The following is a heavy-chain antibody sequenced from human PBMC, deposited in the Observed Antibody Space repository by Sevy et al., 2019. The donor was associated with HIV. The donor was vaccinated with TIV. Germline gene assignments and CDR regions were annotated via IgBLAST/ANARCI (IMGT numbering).Heavy chain of an antibody. V-gene: IGHV4-39*01. D-gene: IGHD6-19*01. CDR3: AILPGGWGGRGFDP. Sequence: SETLSLTCTVSGGSISSSSYYWGWIRQPPGKGLEWIGSIYYSGSTYYNPSLQSRVSISVDTSKNQFSLKLSSVTAADTAVYYCAILPGGWGGRGFDPWGQGTLVTVSS. J-gene: IGHJ5*02. CDR2: IYYSGST. CDR1: GGSISSSSYY.